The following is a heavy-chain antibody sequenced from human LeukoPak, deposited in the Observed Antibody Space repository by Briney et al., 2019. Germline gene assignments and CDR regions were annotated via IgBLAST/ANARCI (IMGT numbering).Heavy chain of an antibody. D-gene: IGHD6-6*01. CDR1: GFTFSSYW. Sequence: SGGSLRLSCAASGFTFSSYWMSWVRQAPGKGLEWVANIKQDGSEKYYVDSVKGRFTISRDNSKSTLYLQMNSLRAEDTAVYYCARSKSSSSPNFDYWGQGTLVTVSS. CDR2: IKQDGSEK. CDR3: ARSKSSSSPNFDY. V-gene: IGHV3-7*01. J-gene: IGHJ4*02.